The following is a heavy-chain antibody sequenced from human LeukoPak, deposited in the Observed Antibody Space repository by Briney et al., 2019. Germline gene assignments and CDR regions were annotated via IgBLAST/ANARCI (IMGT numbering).Heavy chain of an antibody. J-gene: IGHJ6*02. V-gene: IGHV1-46*01. CDR2: INPSGGST. Sequence: ASVKVSCKASGYPFITYYMHLVRQAPGQGLEWLGIINPSGGSTSYAQKFQGRVTITRDTSTSTVYMEVSSLRSEDTAVYYCARDRHGSGTYNYYGMDVWGQGTTVTVSS. D-gene: IGHD3-10*01. CDR1: GYPFITYY. CDR3: ARDRHGSGTYNYYGMDV.